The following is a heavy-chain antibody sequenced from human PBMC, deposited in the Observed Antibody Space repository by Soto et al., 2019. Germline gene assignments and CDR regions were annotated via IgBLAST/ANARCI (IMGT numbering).Heavy chain of an antibody. CDR2: MNLKSGNK. Sequence: AVQAPCEPCGYTFTSYDINRVRQSTGQSLDRMGWMNLKSGNKGYAQKFRGRVNMTSDTSISTVNMGLSSLRSEDTAVYYCESRAETKGWNGFGAEKYYFGFWGQRPLVTVSS. D-gene: IGHD1-1*01. CDR3: ESRAETKGWNGFGAEKYYFGF. V-gene: IGHV1-8*01. CDR1: GYTFTSYD. J-gene: IGHJ4*02.